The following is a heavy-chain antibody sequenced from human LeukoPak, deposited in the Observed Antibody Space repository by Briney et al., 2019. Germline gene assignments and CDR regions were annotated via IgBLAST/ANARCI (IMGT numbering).Heavy chain of an antibody. V-gene: IGHV4-34*01. CDR1: GGSFSDYY. Sequence: PSETLSLTCAVYGGSFSDYYWGWIRQPPGKGLEWIGEIKHSGSTNYNPSLKSRVTISVDTSKNQFSLKLNSVTAADTAVYYCARATAAGYFQHWGQGTPVTVSS. CDR2: IKHSGST. CDR3: ARATAAGYFQH. D-gene: IGHD4-17*01. J-gene: IGHJ1*01.